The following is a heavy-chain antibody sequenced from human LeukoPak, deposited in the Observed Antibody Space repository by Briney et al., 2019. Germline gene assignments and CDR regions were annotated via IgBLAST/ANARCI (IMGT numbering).Heavy chain of an antibody. D-gene: IGHD6-6*01. V-gene: IGHV3-48*01. CDR1: GFTFSSYS. Sequence: GGSLRLSCAASGFTFSSYSMNWVRQAPGKGLEWVSYISSSSSTIYYADSVKGRFTISRDNAKNSLYLQMNSLRAEDTAVYYCARDAVEYSSSIYYYYYYMDVWAKGPRSPSP. CDR3: ARDAVEYSSSIYYYYYYMDV. J-gene: IGHJ6*03. CDR2: ISSSSSTI.